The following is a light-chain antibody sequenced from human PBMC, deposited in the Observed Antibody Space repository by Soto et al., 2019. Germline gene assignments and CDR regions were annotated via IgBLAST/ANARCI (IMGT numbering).Light chain of an antibody. CDR1: QSISSH. V-gene: IGKV1-39*01. CDR2: AAS. Sequence: DLQMTQSPSSLSASVGDRVTITCRASQSISSHLNWYQQKPGKAPKLLIYAASSLQSGVPSRFSGSGSGTDFTLTISSPQPEDFTTYYCQQSYSTPWTFGQGTKVEIK. J-gene: IGKJ1*01. CDR3: QQSYSTPWT.